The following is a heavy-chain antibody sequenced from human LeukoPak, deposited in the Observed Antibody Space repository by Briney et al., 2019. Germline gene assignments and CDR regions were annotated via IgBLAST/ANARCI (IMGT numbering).Heavy chain of an antibody. CDR3: ARVVAAVAGSFDF. J-gene: IGHJ4*02. D-gene: IGHD6-19*01. CDR2: IYSGGST. Sequence: TGGSLRLSCAASGFTFSSYAMSWVRQAPGKGLEWVSVIYSGGSTYYADSVKGRFTISRDNSKNTLYLQMNSLRADDTAVYYCARVVAAVAGSFDFWGQGTLVTVSS. CDR1: GFTFSSYA. V-gene: IGHV3-66*01.